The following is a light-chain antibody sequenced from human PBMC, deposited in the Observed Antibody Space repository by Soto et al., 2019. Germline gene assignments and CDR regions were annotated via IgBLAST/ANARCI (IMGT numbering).Light chain of an antibody. CDR1: SSDVGGYDY. V-gene: IGLV2-8*01. Sequence: QSALTQPPSASGSPGQSVTISCTGTSSDVGGYDYVSWYQQRPGKAPKLLIHEVTKRPSGVPDRFSGSKSGNTASLTVAGLQAADEADYYCSSYGGFNDVLFGGGTKLTVL. CDR3: SSYGGFNDVL. CDR2: EVT. J-gene: IGLJ2*01.